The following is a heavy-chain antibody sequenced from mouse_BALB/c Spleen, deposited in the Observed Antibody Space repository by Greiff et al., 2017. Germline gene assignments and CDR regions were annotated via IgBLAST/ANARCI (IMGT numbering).Heavy chain of an antibody. D-gene: IGHD1-2*01. CDR2: ISSGGSYT. CDR1: GFTFSSYA. J-gene: IGHJ2*01. V-gene: IGHV5-9-1*01. Sequence: EVMLVESGGGLVKPGGSLKLSCAASGFTFSSYAMSWVRQTPEKRLEWVATISSGGSYTYYPDSVKGRFTISRDNAKNTLYLQMSSLRSEDTAMYYCARYTTATDYWGQGTTLTVSS. CDR3: ARYTTATDY.